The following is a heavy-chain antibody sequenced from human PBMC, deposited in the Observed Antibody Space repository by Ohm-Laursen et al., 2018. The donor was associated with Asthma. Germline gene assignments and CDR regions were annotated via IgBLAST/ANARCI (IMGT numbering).Heavy chain of an antibody. J-gene: IGHJ4*02. CDR1: GFPFSLYA. CDR3: ARDVMEWYLPAFDF. V-gene: IGHV3-30-3*01. Sequence: SLRLSCAASGFPFSLYAMHWVRQAPGKGLEWVAVGGSYYDGGLKYYADSVNGRFTVSRDDSKITLYLQMNSLRPDDTAVYYYARDVMEWYLPAFDFWGQGTLVTVSS. D-gene: IGHD3-3*01. CDR2: GGSYYDGGLK.